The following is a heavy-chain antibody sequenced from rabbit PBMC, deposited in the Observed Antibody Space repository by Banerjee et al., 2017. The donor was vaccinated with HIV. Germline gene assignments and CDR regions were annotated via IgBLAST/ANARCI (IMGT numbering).Heavy chain of an antibody. CDR2: IYTGSGGST. CDR3: ARDSSYDDFGDYGWLDL. D-gene: IGHD2-1*01. V-gene: IGHV1S40*01. J-gene: IGHJ5*01. Sequence: QSLEESGGDLVKPGASLTLTCTASGFSFSSSYWICWVRQAPGKGLEWIACIYTGSGGSTYYASWAKGRFTISKTSSTTVTLQMTSLTAADTATYFCARDSSYDDFGDYGWLDLWGQGTLVTVS. CDR1: GFSFSSSYW.